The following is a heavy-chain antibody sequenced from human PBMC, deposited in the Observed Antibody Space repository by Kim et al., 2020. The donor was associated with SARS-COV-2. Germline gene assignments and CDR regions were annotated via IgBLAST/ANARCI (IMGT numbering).Heavy chain of an antibody. Sequence: GGSLRLSCAASGFTVSSNYMSWVRQAPGKGLEWVSVIYSGGSTYYADSVKGRFTISRDNSKNTLYLQMNSLRAEDTAVYYCAIFYGDYDYYYYGMDVWGQGTTVTVSS. CDR2: IYSGGST. CDR1: GFTVSSNY. J-gene: IGHJ6*02. V-gene: IGHV3-66*01. D-gene: IGHD4-17*01. CDR3: AIFYGDYDYYYYGMDV.